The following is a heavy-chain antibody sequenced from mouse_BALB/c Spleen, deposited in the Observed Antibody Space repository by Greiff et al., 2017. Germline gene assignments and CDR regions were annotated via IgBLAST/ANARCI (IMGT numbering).Heavy chain of an antibody. V-gene: IGHV3-6*02. D-gene: IGHD2-1*01. J-gene: IGHJ4*01. CDR1: GYSITSGYY. Sequence: EVQLQQSGPGLVKPSQSLSLTCSVTGYSITSGYYWNWIRQFPGNKLEWMGYISYDGSNNYNPSLKNRISITRDTSKNQFFLKLNSVTTEDTATYYCARSGGNSYAMDYWGQGTSVTVSS. CDR3: ARSGGNSYAMDY. CDR2: ISYDGSN.